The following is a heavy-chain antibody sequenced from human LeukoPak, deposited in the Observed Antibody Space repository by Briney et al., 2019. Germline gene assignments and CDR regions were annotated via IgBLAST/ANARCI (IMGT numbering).Heavy chain of an antibody. V-gene: IGHV3-7*01. J-gene: IGHJ5*02. Sequence: GGSLRLSCAASGFTFSSYWMSWVRQAPGKGLEWVANIKQDGSEEYYVDSVKGRFTISRDNAKNSLYLQMNSLRAEDTAVYYCARPLGRYSSGWYAWGQGTLVTVSS. D-gene: IGHD6-19*01. CDR1: GFTFSSYW. CDR3: ARPLGRYSSGWYA. CDR2: IKQDGSEE.